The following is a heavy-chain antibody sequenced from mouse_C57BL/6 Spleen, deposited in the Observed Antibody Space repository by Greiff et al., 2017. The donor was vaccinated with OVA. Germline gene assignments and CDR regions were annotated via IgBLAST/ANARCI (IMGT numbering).Heavy chain of an antibody. D-gene: IGHD2-1*01. J-gene: IGHJ2*01. CDR3: ARYPSGNWGGYFDY. CDR1: GFTFTDYY. V-gene: IGHV7-3*01. CDR2: IRNKANGYTT. Sequence: EVMLVESGGGLVQPGGSLSLSCAASGFTFTDYYMSWVRQPPGKALEWLGFIRNKANGYTTEYSASVKGRFTISRDNSQSILYLQMNALRAEDSATYYCARYPSGNWGGYFDYWGQGTTLTVSS.